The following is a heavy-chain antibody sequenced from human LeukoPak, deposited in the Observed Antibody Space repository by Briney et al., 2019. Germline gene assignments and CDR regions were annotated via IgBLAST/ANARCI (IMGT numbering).Heavy chain of an antibody. CDR3: AKLDYYDTH. J-gene: IGHJ4*02. CDR1: GFTFSSYA. D-gene: IGHD3-22*01. V-gene: IGHV3-23*01. CDR2: ITGSSAST. Sequence: GGSLRLSCAASGFTFSSYAMSWVRQAPGKGLEWVSSITGSSASTYYADSVKGRVTISRDSSKNTLYLQMNSLRAEDTAVYFCAKLDYYDTHWGQGTLVTVSS.